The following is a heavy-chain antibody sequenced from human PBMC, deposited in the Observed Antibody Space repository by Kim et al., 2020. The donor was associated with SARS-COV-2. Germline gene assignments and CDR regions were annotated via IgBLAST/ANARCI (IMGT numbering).Heavy chain of an antibody. CDR3: AKGAGGNHYYFDY. J-gene: IGHJ4*02. D-gene: IGHD2-8*02. V-gene: IGHV3-23*01. Sequence: ADSVKGRFTISRDNSKNTLYLQMNSLRAEDTAVYYCAKGAGGNHYYFDYWGQGTLVTVSS.